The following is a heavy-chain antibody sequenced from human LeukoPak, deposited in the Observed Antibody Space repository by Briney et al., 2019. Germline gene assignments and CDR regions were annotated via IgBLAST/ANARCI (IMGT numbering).Heavy chain of an antibody. Sequence: SETLSLTCTVSGGSISSGSYYWSWIRQPAGKGLEWIGRIYTSGSTNYNPSLKSRVTISVDTSKNQFSLKLSSVTAADTAVYYCARDSGYCTIGIGYSGGEYFQHWGQGTLVTVSS. CDR2: IYTSGST. CDR3: ARDSGYCTIGIGYSGGEYFQH. V-gene: IGHV4-61*02. J-gene: IGHJ1*01. CDR1: GGSISSGSYY. D-gene: IGHD2-8*01.